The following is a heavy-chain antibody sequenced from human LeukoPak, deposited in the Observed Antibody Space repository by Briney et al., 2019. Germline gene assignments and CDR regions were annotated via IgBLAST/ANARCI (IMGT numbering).Heavy chain of an antibody. D-gene: IGHD2-21*01. CDR2: IYYSGST. J-gene: IGHJ6*02. V-gene: IGHV4-59*01. Sequence: SETLSLTCTVSGGSISSYYWSWIRQPPGKRLEWIGYIYYSGSTNYNPSLKSRVTISVDTSKNQFSLKLSSVTAANTAVYYCARGGDSLYGMDVWGQGTTVTVSS. CDR3: ARGGDSLYGMDV. CDR1: GGSISSYY.